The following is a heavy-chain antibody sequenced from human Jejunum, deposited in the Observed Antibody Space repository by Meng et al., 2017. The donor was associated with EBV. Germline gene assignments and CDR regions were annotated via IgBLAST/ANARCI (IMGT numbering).Heavy chain of an antibody. CDR2: INPDTRNP. V-gene: IGHV7-4-1*02. D-gene: IGHD2-2*01. Sequence: PRRQSWARLKPPGAQVKVPSKASGYSSPSLAMHWGRPAPGQGLEWMGWINPDTRNPTYAQGLTGRFVFSLDTSVSTAYLQISSLKAEDTAVYYCARGEGGYCSSSSCYLGTWGQGTLVTVSS. CDR1: GYSSPSLA. CDR3: ARGEGGYCSSSSCYLGT. J-gene: IGHJ4*02.